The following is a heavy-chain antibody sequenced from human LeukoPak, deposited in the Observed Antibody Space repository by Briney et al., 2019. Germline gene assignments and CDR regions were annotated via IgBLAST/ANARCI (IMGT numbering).Heavy chain of an antibody. J-gene: IGHJ6*03. V-gene: IGHV4-34*01. D-gene: IGHD1/OR15-1a*01. Sequence: PSETLSLTCAVYGGSFSGYYWSWIRQPPGKGLEWIGEINHSGSTNYNPSLKSRVTISVDTSKNQFSLKLSSVTAADTAVYYCARVWNNYYYYMGVWGKGTTVTVSS. CDR3: ARVWNNYYYYMGV. CDR1: GGSFSGYY. CDR2: INHSGST.